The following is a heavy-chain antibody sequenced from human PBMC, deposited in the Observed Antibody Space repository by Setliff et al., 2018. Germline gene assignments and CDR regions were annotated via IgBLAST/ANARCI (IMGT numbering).Heavy chain of an antibody. Sequence: ASVKVSCKVSGYTLTELSMHWVRQAPGKGLEWMGGFDPEDGETIYAQKFQGRVTMTEDTSTDTAYMELSSLRSEDTAVYYCATGGLLWFGELSGGAFGIWGQGTTVTVSS. CDR2: FDPEDGET. D-gene: IGHD3-10*01. CDR1: GYTLTELS. V-gene: IGHV1-24*01. J-gene: IGHJ3*02. CDR3: ATGGLLWFGELSGGAFGI.